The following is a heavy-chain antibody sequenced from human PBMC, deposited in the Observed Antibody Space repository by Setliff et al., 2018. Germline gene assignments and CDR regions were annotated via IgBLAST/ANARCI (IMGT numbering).Heavy chain of an antibody. CDR1: GFTFSTYW. J-gene: IGHJ4*02. V-gene: IGHV3-7*01. Sequence: GGSLRLSCAASGFTFSTYWMSWVRQAPGKGLEWVANIKQDGSEKYYVDSVKGRFSISRDSSKNTVYLQMNSLRAEDTAVYYCAKEGDTGPPNWYSYDYWGQGTLVTVSS. CDR3: AKEGDTGPPNWYSYDY. D-gene: IGHD2-21*02. CDR2: IKQDGSEK.